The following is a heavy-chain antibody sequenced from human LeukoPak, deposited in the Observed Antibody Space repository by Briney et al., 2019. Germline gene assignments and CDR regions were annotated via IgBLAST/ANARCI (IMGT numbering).Heavy chain of an antibody. J-gene: IGHJ4*02. V-gene: IGHV4-59*01. D-gene: IGHD5-18*01. CDR1: GGSISSYY. CDR2: IHYTAST. Sequence: SETLSLACTVSGGSISSYYWNWIRQPPGKGXXWIGHIHYTASTNYSPSLKGRVTISLDTSRNHFSLRVNPVTSADTAVYFCARSPANSYGEFDYWGQGALVTVSS. CDR3: ARSPANSYGEFDY.